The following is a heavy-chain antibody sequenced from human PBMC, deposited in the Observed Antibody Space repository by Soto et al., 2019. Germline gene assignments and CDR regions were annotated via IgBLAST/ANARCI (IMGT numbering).Heavy chain of an antibody. CDR1: GGSFSGYY. CDR3: ASYDGTAMSLDY. CDR2: INHSGST. J-gene: IGHJ4*02. Sequence: TLSLTCAVYGGSFSGYYWSWIRQPPGKGLEWIGEINHSGSTNYNPSLKSRVTISVDTSKNQFSLKLSSVTAADTAVYYCASYDGTAMSLDYWGQGTLVTVSS. V-gene: IGHV4-34*01. D-gene: IGHD5-18*01.